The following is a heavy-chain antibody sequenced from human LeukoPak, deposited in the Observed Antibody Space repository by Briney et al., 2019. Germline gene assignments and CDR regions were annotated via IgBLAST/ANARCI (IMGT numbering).Heavy chain of an antibody. D-gene: IGHD3-9*01. J-gene: IGHJ4*02. V-gene: IGHV3-74*01. CDR2: INSDGRST. Sequence: GGSLRLSCAASGFTFSSYWMHWVRQAPAKGLVWVSRINSDGRSTSYADFVKGRFTISRDNAKSTLYLQMSSLRAEDTAVYYCARDPSYYDILTGYFDYWGQGTLVTVSS. CDR1: GFTFSSYW. CDR3: ARDPSYYDILTGYFDY.